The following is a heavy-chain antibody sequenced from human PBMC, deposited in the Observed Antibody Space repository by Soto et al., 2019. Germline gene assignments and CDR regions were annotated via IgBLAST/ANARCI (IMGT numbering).Heavy chain of an antibody. CDR2: ISGSGGST. Sequence: WWSLRLCCAASGFTFSSYAMSWFRQAPGKGLEWVSAISGSGGSTYYADSVKGRFTISRDNSKNTLYLQMNSLRAEDTAVYYCAKSARSYYDSSGPSRLYFDYWGQGTLVTVSS. CDR1: GFTFSSYA. V-gene: IGHV3-23*01. J-gene: IGHJ4*02. D-gene: IGHD3-22*01. CDR3: AKSARSYYDSSGPSRLYFDY.